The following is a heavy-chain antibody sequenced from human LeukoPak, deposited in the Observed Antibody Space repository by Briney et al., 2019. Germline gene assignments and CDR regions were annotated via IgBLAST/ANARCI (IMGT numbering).Heavy chain of an antibody. D-gene: IGHD4-17*01. CDR1: GGSISSYY. Sequence: SETLSLTCTVSGGSISSYYWSWIRQPAGKGLEWIGRNYTSGSTNYNPSLKSRVTMSVDTSKNQFSLKLSSVTAADTAVYYCASLLDYGDYVPGAFDIWGQGTMVTVSS. CDR2: NYTSGST. J-gene: IGHJ3*02. V-gene: IGHV4-4*07. CDR3: ASLLDYGDYVPGAFDI.